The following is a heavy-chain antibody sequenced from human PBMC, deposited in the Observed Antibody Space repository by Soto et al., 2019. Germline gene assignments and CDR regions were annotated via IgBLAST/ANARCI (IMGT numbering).Heavy chain of an antibody. J-gene: IGHJ6*02. CDR3: ARDTSYSRATPAYYYYYYGMDV. CDR2: IIPIFGTA. CDR1: GGTFSSYA. Sequence: SGKVSCKASGGTFSSYAISWVRQAPGQGLEWMGGIIPIFGTANYAQKFQGRVTITADESTSTAYMELSSLRSEDTAVYYCARDTSYSRATPAYYYYYYGMDVWGQ. D-gene: IGHD2-15*01. V-gene: IGHV1-69*13.